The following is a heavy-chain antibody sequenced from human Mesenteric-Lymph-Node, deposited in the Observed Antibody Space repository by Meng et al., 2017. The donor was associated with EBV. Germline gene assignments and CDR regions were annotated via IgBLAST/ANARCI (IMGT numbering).Heavy chain of an antibody. Sequence: QVQLVQSGAEVKKPGASVKVSCKASGYSFSEYDINWVRQATGQGLEWMGWMNPIRGNTAYARKFLGRVTMTRDTSTGTAYMELSSLRSEDAAVYYCARGNTVTNPLDSWGQGTLVTVSS. CDR2: MNPIRGNT. J-gene: IGHJ4*02. CDR3: ARGNTVTNPLDS. V-gene: IGHV1-8*01. D-gene: IGHD4-17*01. CDR1: GYSFSEYD.